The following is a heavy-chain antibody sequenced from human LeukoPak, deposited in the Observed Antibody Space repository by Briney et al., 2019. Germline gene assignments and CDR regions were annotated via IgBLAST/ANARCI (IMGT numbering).Heavy chain of an antibody. Sequence: SETLSLTCSVSGGSISTYYWSWIRQPPGKGLEWIGYIYYSGSTKYNPSLKSRVTISVDTSKNQFSLKLSSVTAVDTAVYYCARHIDTGYSYGPVDYWGQGTLLTVSS. J-gene: IGHJ4*02. V-gene: IGHV4-59*08. CDR1: GGSISTYY. CDR2: IYYSGST. CDR3: ARHIDTGYSYGPVDY. D-gene: IGHD5-18*01.